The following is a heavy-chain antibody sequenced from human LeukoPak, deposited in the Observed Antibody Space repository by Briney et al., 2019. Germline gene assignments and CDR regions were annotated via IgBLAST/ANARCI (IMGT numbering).Heavy chain of an antibody. D-gene: IGHD5-18*01. J-gene: IGHJ4*02. CDR3: ARDSLYSYGYGGFDY. V-gene: IGHV4-4*02. CDR1: GGSISSSNW. CDR2: IYHSGST. Sequence: SETLSLTCAVSGGSISSSNWWSWVRQPPGKGLEWIGEIYHSGSTNYNPSLKSRVTISVDKSKNQFSLKLSSVTAADTAVYYCARDSLYSYGYGGFDYWGQGTLVTVSS.